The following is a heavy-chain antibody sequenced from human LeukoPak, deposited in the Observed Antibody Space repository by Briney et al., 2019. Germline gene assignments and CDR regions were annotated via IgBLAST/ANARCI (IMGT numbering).Heavy chain of an antibody. J-gene: IGHJ6*02. CDR2: ISSSSSTI. CDR1: GFTFSSYS. Sequence: PGESLRLSCAASGFTFSSYSMNWVRQAPGKGLEWVSYISSSSSTIYYADSVKGRFTISRDNAKNSLYLQMNSLRAEDTAVYYCARDRGCSGGSCYSDLDYYGMDVWGQGTTVTVSS. D-gene: IGHD2-15*01. V-gene: IGHV3-48*04. CDR3: ARDRGCSGGSCYSDLDYYGMDV.